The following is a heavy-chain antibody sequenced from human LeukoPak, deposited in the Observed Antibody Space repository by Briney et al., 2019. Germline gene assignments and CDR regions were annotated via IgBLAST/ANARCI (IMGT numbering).Heavy chain of an antibody. CDR2: ISSSSSII. CDR3: ARDLFDDYSLDY. D-gene: IGHD3-16*01. V-gene: IGHV3-21*01. J-gene: IGHJ4*02. CDR1: GFTFSSYS. Sequence: GGSLRLSCAASGFTFSSYSMNWVRQAPGKGLEWVSSISSSSSIIYYADSVKGRFTVSRDNAKNSLYLQMNSLRAEDTAVYYCARDLFDDYSLDYWGQGTLVTVSS.